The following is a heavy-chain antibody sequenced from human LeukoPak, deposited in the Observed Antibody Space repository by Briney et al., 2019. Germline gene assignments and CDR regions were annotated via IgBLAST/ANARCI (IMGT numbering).Heavy chain of an antibody. CDR1: GGSISSSSYY. CDR3: ARPLTNGVAPFDY. Sequence: SETLSLTCTVSGGSISSSSYYWGWIRQPPGKGLEWIGSIYYSGSTYYNPSLKSRVTISVDTSKNQFSLKLSSVTAADTAVYYCARPLTNGVAPFDYWGQGTLVTVSS. D-gene: IGHD2-8*01. CDR2: IYYSGST. J-gene: IGHJ4*02. V-gene: IGHV4-39*01.